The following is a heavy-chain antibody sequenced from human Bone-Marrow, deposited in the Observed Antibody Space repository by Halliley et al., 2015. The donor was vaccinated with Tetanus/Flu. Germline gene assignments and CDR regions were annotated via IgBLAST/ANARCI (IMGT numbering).Heavy chain of an antibody. CDR2: ISYDGSNK. D-gene: IGHD2-21*01. CDR1: GFTFRSYG. Sequence: SLRLSCVASGFTFRSYGMYWVRQAPGKGLEWVAAISYDGSNKYYSDSVKGRFTISRDNPKNTLYLEMNSLGPEDTAVYFCAKNIVVVTTLYYGLDVWRQGTMVAVAS. J-gene: IGHJ6*02. V-gene: IGHV3-30*18. CDR3: AKNIVVVTTLYYGLDV.